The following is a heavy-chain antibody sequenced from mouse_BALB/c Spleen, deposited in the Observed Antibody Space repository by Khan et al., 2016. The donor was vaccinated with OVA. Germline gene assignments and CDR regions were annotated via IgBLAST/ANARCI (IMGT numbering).Heavy chain of an antibody. CDR3: ARPPYFSYVLDN. CDR2: INTYTGEP. D-gene: IGHD2-10*01. V-gene: IGHV9-3-1*01. CDR1: GHTFTKYG. J-gene: IGHJ4*01. Sequence: QIQLVQSGPELNKPGETVKISCKASGHTFTKYGMNWVKQAPGKGLKWMGWINTYTGEPTYADDFNGRFAFSLETSASTAYLQINNLKIEDTATYFCARPPYFSYVLDNWGQGASVTVSS.